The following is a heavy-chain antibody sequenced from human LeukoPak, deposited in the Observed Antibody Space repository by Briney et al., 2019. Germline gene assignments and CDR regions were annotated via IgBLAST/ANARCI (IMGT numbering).Heavy chain of an antibody. CDR3: AKWTGYYYFDY. D-gene: IGHD3/OR15-3a*01. V-gene: IGHV3-23*01. J-gene: IGHJ4*02. CDR2: ISGSGGST. CDR1: GFTFSSYA. Sequence: PGGSLRLSCAASGFTFSSYAISWVRQAPGKGLGWVSAISGSGGSTYYADSVKGRFTVSRDNSKNTLYLQMNSLRAEDTAVYYCAKWTGYYYFDYWGQGTLVTVSS.